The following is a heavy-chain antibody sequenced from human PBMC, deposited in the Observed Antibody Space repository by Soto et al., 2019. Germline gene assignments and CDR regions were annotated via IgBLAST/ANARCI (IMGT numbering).Heavy chain of an antibody. D-gene: IGHD2-21*02. J-gene: IGHJ6*04. Sequence: WASVKVSCKASGYAFTGYSMHWVRQAPGQGREWMGWINPNSGGTNYAQKFQGRVTMTRDTSISTAYRELSRLRSDDTAVYYCARDQGDPGYYYDGMDVWGKGTTVTVSS. CDR3: ARDQGDPGYYYDGMDV. CDR2: INPNSGGT. V-gene: IGHV1-2*02. CDR1: GYAFTGYS.